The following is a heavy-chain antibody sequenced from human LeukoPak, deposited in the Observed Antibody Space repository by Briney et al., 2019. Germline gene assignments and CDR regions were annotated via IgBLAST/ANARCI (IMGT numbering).Heavy chain of an antibody. CDR3: ARDLGATTGAPWYYFDN. CDR1: GYTFTDYY. D-gene: IGHD1-26*01. J-gene: IGHJ4*01. V-gene: IGHV1-2*02. Sequence: ASVKVSCKASGYTFTDYYFHCVRQVPGQGLECMGWINPNTGGTNYPQKFQGRVTMTRDTAISTAYMELTSLRSDDTAVYYCARDLGATTGAPWYYFDNWGQGTLVTVPS. CDR2: INPNTGGT.